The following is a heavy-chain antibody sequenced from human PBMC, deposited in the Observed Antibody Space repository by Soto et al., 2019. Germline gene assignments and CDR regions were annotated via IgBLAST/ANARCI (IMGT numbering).Heavy chain of an antibody. CDR2: ISYDGSNK. J-gene: IGHJ6*02. CDR1: GFTFSSYG. CDR3: AKDLYGSGSTYYYYYGMDV. Sequence: GGSLRLSCAASGFTFSSYGMHWVRQAPGKGLEWVAVISYDGSNKYYADSVKGRFTISRDNSKNTLYLQMNSLRAEDTAVYYCAKDLYGSGSTYYYYYGMDVWGQGTTVTVS. V-gene: IGHV3-30*18. D-gene: IGHD3-10*01.